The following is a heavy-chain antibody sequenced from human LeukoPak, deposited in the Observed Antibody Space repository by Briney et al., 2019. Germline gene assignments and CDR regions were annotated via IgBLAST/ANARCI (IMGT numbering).Heavy chain of an antibody. J-gene: IGHJ5*02. Sequence: ESGPTLVKPTQTLTLTCTFSGFSLSTSGVGVGWIRQPPGKALEWLALIYWDDDKRYSPSLKSRLTITKDTSKNQVVLTMTNMDPVDTATYYCAHLSYYNRGENNWFDPWGQGTLVTVSS. V-gene: IGHV2-5*02. CDR1: GFSLSTSGVG. CDR3: AHLSYYNRGENNWFDP. CDR2: IYWDDDK. D-gene: IGHD3-10*01.